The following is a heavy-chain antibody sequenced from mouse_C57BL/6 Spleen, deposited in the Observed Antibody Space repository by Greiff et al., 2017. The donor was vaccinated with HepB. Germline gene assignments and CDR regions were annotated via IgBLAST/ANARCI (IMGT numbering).Heavy chain of an antibody. CDR3: ARGYDGYSYYFDD. Sequence: EVKVEESGPGLVKPSQSLSLTCSVTGYSITSGYYWNWIRQFPGNKLEWMGYISYDGSNNYNPSLKNRISITRDTSKNQFFLKLNSVTTEDTATYYCARGYDGYSYYFDDWGQGTTLTVSS. CDR1: GYSITSGYY. J-gene: IGHJ2*01. V-gene: IGHV3-6*01. CDR2: ISYDGSN. D-gene: IGHD2-3*01.